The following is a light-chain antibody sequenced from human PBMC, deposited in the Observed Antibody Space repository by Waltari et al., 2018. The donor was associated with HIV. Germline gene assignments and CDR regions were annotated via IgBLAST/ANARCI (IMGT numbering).Light chain of an antibody. Sequence: QSVLTQPPSVSAAPGQKVTFSCSGSSSNMGHNFVSWYQQLPRTAPKLLIYDNNKRPSGIPDRFSGSKSGTSATLVITGLQTGDEADYYCEAWDSSVSAVVFGGGTKLTVL. V-gene: IGLV1-51*01. CDR2: DNN. J-gene: IGLJ2*01. CDR1: SSNMGHNF. CDR3: EAWDSSVSAVV.